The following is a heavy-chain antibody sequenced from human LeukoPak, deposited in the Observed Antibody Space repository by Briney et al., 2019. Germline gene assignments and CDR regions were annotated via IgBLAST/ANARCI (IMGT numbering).Heavy chain of an antibody. D-gene: IGHD3-10*01. V-gene: IGHV4-34*01. CDR3: ARSVRGYYYGSGTNYGMDV. Sequence: SEGLSLTCAVYGESFSGYYWSWVRQPPGKGLEWVGEINHSGSTNYNPSLKSRVTISVDTSKNQFSLKLNSVPAADTAVYYCARSVRGYYYGSGTNYGMDVWGKGTTVTVSS. CDR1: GESFSGYY. J-gene: IGHJ6*04. CDR2: INHSGST.